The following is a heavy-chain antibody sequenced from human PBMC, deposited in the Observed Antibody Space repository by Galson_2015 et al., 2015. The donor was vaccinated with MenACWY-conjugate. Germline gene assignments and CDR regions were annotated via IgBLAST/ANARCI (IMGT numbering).Heavy chain of an antibody. V-gene: IGHV1-46*01. J-gene: IGHJ5*01. CDR1: GYTFTKNY. CDR2: INPNYGST. CDR3: AKDEAVSWYDS. Sequence: SVKVSCKASGYTFTKNYIHWVRQAPGQGLEWMGMINPNYGSTSYAQKFQDRVTFSRDTSTTTAYMELTSLTSDDTAVYYCAKDEAVSWYDSGVQGTLITVSS.